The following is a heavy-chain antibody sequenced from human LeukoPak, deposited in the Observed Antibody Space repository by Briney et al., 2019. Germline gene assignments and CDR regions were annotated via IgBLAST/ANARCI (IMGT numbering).Heavy chain of an antibody. D-gene: IGHD2/OR15-2a*01. CDR1: GDSVSSNSAA. CDR2: TYYRSKWYK. Sequence: SQTLSLTCAISGDSVSSNSAAWNWITQSPSRDLEWLGRTYYRSKWYKDYAVSVKSRVSINPDTSKSQFSLQLNSVTPEGTAVYYCAREIDRTLAYYYMDVWGKGTTVTVSS. V-gene: IGHV6-1*01. J-gene: IGHJ6*03. CDR3: AREIDRTLAYYYMDV.